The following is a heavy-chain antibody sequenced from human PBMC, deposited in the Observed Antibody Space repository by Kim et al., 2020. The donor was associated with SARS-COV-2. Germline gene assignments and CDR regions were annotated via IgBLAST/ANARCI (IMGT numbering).Heavy chain of an antibody. CDR2: CFPTSGGN. D-gene: IGHD7-27*01. CDR1: GYSFTFGD. V-gene: IGHV1-8*01. Sequence: ASVKVSCKTSGYSFTFGDVNWVRQAPGRGLEYRVWCFPTSGGNGYSQQFQGRVTMTGDTSTNTAFLELSGLTSDDTAVYYCARGIPPLLGFFDYWGQGTLVSVSS. J-gene: IGHJ4*02. CDR3: ARGIPPLLGFFDY.